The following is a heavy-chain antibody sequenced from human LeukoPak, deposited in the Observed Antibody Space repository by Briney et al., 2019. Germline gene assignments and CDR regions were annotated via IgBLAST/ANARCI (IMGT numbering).Heavy chain of an antibody. D-gene: IGHD6-19*01. J-gene: IGHJ4*01. Sequence: PSETLSLTCTVSGGSINSADYYWSWVRQPPGKGLEWIGYIYYSGSTYYNPSLKSRLTISVDTSKKQFSLKVNSVTVADAAVYYCARIRHSSGWAFDYWGHGTLVTVSS. CDR1: GGSINSADYY. CDR2: IYYSGST. V-gene: IGHV4-30-4*08. CDR3: ARIRHSSGWAFDY.